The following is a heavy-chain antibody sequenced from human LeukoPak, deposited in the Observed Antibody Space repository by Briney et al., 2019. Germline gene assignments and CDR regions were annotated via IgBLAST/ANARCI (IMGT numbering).Heavy chain of an antibody. J-gene: IGHJ6*03. CDR3: ASIAARPPTRWGPALYYYYMDV. V-gene: IGHV4-34*01. CDR1: GGSFSGHY. CDR2: INHSGST. Sequence: SETLSLTCDVSGGSFSGHYWSWIRQPPGKGLEWIGEINHSGSTNYNPSLKSRVTISVDTSKNQFSLKLSSVTAADTAVYYCASIAARPPTRWGPALYYYYMDVWGKGTTVTVSS. D-gene: IGHD6-6*01.